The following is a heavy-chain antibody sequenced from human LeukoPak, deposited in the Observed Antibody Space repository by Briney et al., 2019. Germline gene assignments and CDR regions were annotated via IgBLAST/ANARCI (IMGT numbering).Heavy chain of an antibody. CDR2: INHSGST. CDR3: ARGHGDYYFDY. D-gene: IGHD4-17*01. V-gene: IGHV4-34*01. Sequence: SETLSLTCAVYGGSFSGYYWSWIRQPPGKGLEWIGEINHSGSTNYNPSLKSRVTISVDTSKNQFSLKLSSVTAADTAVYYCARGHGDYYFDYWGQGTLITVSS. CDR1: GGSFSGYY. J-gene: IGHJ4*02.